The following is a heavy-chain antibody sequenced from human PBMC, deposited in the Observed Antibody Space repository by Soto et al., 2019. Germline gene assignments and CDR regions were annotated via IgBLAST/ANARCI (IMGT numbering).Heavy chain of an antibody. CDR2: INPNSGGT. V-gene: IGHV1-2*04. J-gene: IGHJ6*03. Sequence: ASVKVSCKASGYTFTGYYMHWVRQAPGQGLEWMGWINPNSGGTNYAQKFQGWVTMTRDTSISTAYMELSRLRSDDTAVYYCARGPKGSCTNGVCYSYYYYYYMDVWGKGTTVTVS. D-gene: IGHD2-8*01. CDR3: ARGPKGSCTNGVCYSYYYYYYMDV. CDR1: GYTFTGYY.